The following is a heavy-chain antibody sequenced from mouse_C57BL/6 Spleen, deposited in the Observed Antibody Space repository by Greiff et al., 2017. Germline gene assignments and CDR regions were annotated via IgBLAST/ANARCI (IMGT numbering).Heavy chain of an antibody. CDR3: ARGRSPFYAMDY. J-gene: IGHJ4*01. V-gene: IGHV1-64*01. CDR1: GYTFTSYW. CDR2: IHPNSGST. Sequence: QVQLKQPGAELVKPGASVKLSCKASGYTFTSYWMHWVKQRPGPGLEWIGMIHPNSGSTNYNEKFKSKATLTVDKSSSTAYMQLSSLTSEDSAVYYCARGRSPFYAMDYWGQGTSVTVSS.